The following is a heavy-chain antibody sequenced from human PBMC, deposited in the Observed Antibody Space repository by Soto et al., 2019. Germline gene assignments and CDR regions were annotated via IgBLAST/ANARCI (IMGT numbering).Heavy chain of an antibody. D-gene: IGHD3-10*01. CDR1: GGSISSINDY. J-gene: IGHJ5*02. V-gene: IGHV4-39*01. Sequence: SSETLSLTCTVSGGSISSINDYWGWIRQPPGKGLEWIGSIYYSGSSYYNPSLKSRVTISVDTSKNQFSLKLNSVTAADTAVYYCATHEYYASGSYSWGQGTLVT. CDR2: IYYSGSS. CDR3: ATHEYYASGSYS.